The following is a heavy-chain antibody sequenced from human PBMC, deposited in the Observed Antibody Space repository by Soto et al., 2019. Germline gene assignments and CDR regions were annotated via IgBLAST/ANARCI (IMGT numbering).Heavy chain of an antibody. Sequence: SETLSVTCAVYGGSLSGYHWSWSRQPPGKGLAWIGTINHSGSTNYNPSLKSRVTISVDASKNQFALKLSSVTAADTAVYYCARNREMVRGVISYYYYGMDVWGQGTTVTVS. V-gene: IGHV4-34*01. CDR1: GGSLSGYH. J-gene: IGHJ6*02. D-gene: IGHD3-10*01. CDR2: INHSGST. CDR3: ARNREMVRGVISYYYYGMDV.